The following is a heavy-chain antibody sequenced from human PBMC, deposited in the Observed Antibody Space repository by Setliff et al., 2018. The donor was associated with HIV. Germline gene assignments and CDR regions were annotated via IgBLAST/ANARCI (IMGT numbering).Heavy chain of an antibody. J-gene: IGHJ6*03. CDR3: ARDRKFGSSGHYYYYMDV. CDR1: GGSIRSSSFD. D-gene: IGHD6-6*01. V-gene: IGHV4-39*02. CDR2: IYYSGST. Sequence: PSETLSLTCTVSGGSIRSSSFDWGWIRQPPGKGLEWIGSIYYSGSTYYNASLKSRVTISVDTSKNTLSLQMNSLRAGDTAVYYCARDRKFGSSGHYYYYMDVWGKGTTVTVSS.